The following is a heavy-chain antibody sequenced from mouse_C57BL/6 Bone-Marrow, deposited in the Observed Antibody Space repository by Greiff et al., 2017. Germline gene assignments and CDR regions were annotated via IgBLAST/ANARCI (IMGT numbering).Heavy chain of an antibody. D-gene: IGHD2-1*01. CDR3: ARRGYGTLDY. CDR1: GYAFTNYL. Sequence: VQRVESGAELVRPGTSVKVSCKASGYAFTNYLIEWVKQRPGQGLEWIGVINPGSGGTNYNEKFKGKATLTADKSSSTAYMQLSSLTSEDSAVYFCARRGYGTLDYWGQGTTLTVSS. V-gene: IGHV1-54*01. J-gene: IGHJ2*01. CDR2: INPGSGGT.